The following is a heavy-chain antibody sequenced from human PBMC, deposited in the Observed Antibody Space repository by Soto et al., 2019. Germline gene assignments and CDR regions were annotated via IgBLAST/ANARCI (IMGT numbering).Heavy chain of an antibody. Sequence: GGSLRLSCAASGFTFSSYSMNWVRQAPGKGLEWVSSISSSSSYIYYADSVNGRFTISRDNARNSLYLQMNSLRAEDTAVYYCACASHIAAAGYYYYYYGMDVWGQGTTVTVSS. J-gene: IGHJ6*02. CDR3: ACASHIAAAGYYYYYYGMDV. V-gene: IGHV3-21*01. CDR1: GFTFSSYS. CDR2: ISSSSSYI. D-gene: IGHD6-13*01.